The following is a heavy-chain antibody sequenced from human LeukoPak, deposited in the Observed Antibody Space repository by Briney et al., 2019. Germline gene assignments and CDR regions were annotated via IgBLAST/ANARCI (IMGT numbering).Heavy chain of an antibody. J-gene: IGHJ4*02. CDR2: IRYDGSNK. V-gene: IGHV3-30*02. CDR1: GFTFSSYG. D-gene: IGHD5-24*01. Sequence: PGGSLRLSCAAPGFTFSSYGMHWVRQAPGKGLEWEAFIRYDGSNKYYADSVKGRFTISRDNSKNTLYLQMNSLRAEDTAVYYCAKDKGMATTHVYFDYWGQGTLVTVSS. CDR3: AKDKGMATTHVYFDY.